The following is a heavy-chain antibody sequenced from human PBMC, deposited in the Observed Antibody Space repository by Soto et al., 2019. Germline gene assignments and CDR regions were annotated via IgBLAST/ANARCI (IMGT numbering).Heavy chain of an antibody. D-gene: IGHD3-16*02. J-gene: IGHJ6*02. Sequence: SAEPSCEARGYTLTSNSIQWLRQAPRQGLEWMGIINPSGGSTSYAQKFQGRVTMTRDTSTSTVYMELSSLRSEDTAVYYCARDKGDYVWGSYRYTETYYYYGMDVWGQGTTVTVSS. CDR2: INPSGGST. CDR3: ARDKGDYVWGSYRYTETYYYYGMDV. CDR1: GYTLTSNS. V-gene: IGHV1-46*01.